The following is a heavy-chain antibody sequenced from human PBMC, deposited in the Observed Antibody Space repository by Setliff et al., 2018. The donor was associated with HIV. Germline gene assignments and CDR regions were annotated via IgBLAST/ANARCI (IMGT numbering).Heavy chain of an antibody. D-gene: IGHD2-21*02. CDR1: GGSFSRSA. V-gene: IGHV1-69*13. Sequence: GASVKVSCKASGGSFSRSAISWVRQAPGQGLEWMGGIIPMFDTANYAERFHGRVTMTADESTSTVYMERSRLRPEDTAVYYCARDLGGDDSRYWYFDVWGRGTLVTVSS. J-gene: IGHJ2*01. CDR2: IIPMFDTA. CDR3: ARDLGGDDSRYWYFDV.